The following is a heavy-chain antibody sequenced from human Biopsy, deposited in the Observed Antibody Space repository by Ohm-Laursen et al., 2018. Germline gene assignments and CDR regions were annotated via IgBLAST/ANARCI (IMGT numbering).Heavy chain of an antibody. CDR3: ARVLLPAAAVHYGMDV. J-gene: IGHJ6*02. Sequence: GSLRLSCTASGFDFSDYSMSWVRQAPGKGLEWVSSISSSNNFIYYGDSVKGRFTISRDNAKNSLYLQMNSLRAGDTAVYYCARVLLPAAAVHYGMDVWGQGTTVTVSS. D-gene: IGHD2-2*01. CDR1: GFDFSDYS. CDR2: ISSSNNFI. V-gene: IGHV3-21*01.